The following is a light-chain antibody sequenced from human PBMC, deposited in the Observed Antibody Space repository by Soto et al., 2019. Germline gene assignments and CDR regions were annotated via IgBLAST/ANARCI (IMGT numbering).Light chain of an antibody. CDR2: DAS. CDR1: QSVSSY. CDR3: QHYVTSPFT. Sequence: EIVLTQSPATLSLSPGERATLSCRASQSVSSYLAWYQQKPGQAPRLLIYDASSRATGIPARVSGSGSGTDFTLTISSLEPEDFAVYYCQHYVTSPFTFGPGTKVEIK. V-gene: IGKV3-11*01. J-gene: IGKJ3*01.